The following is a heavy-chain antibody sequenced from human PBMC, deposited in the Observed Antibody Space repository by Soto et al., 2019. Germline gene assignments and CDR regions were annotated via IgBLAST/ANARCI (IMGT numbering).Heavy chain of an antibody. V-gene: IGHV3-30-3*01. Sequence: QVQLVESGGGVVQPGRSLRLSCAASGFTFSSYAMHWVRQAPGKGLEWVAVISYDGSNKYYADSVKGRFTISRDNSKNTLYLQMNSLRAEDTAVYYCARGSEWELGDDMGYWGQGTLVTVSS. J-gene: IGHJ4*02. CDR2: ISYDGSNK. CDR3: ARGSEWELGDDMGY. CDR1: GFTFSSYA. D-gene: IGHD1-26*01.